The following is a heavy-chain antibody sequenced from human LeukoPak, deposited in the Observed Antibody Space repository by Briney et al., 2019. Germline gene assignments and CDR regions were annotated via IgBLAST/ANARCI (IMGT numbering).Heavy chain of an antibody. V-gene: IGHV1-18*01. CDR2: ISAYNGNT. Sequence: ASVKVSCKASGYTFTSYGIGWVRQAPGQGLEWMGWISAYNGNTNYAQKLQGRVTMTTDTSTSTAYMELRSLRSDDTAVYYCARGPPPYSSSWYRFDYWGQGTLVTVSS. D-gene: IGHD6-13*01. CDR1: GYTFTSYG. J-gene: IGHJ4*02. CDR3: ARGPPPYSSSWYRFDY.